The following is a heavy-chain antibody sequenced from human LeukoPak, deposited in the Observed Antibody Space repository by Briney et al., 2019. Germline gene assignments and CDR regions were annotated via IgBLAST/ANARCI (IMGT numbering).Heavy chain of an antibody. CDR3: ARGGRYYDILTTRRNYFDY. Sequence: SETLSLTCAVYGGSFSGYYWSWIRQPPGKGLEWIGEINHSGSTNYNLSLKSRVTISVDTSKNQFSLKLSSVTAADTAVYYCARGGRYYDILTTRRNYFDYWGQGTLVTVSS. V-gene: IGHV4-34*01. D-gene: IGHD3-9*01. CDR2: INHSGST. CDR1: GGSFSGYY. J-gene: IGHJ4*02.